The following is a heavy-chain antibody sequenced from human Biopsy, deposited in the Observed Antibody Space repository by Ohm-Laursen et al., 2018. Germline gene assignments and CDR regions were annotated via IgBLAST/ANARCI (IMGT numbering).Heavy chain of an antibody. CDR3: ARDIMNRIAGLVARSDVFDV. CDR2: ISPNSGGT. V-gene: IGHV1-2*02. CDR1: GYAVNDYF. D-gene: IGHD3-16*01. Sequence: ASVKVSCKGSGYAVNDYFLHWLRQAPGQGPEWMGWISPNSGGTNYAQKFQSRVTMTTDTSTSTVYLELRRLISDDTAVYYCARDIMNRIAGLVARSDVFDVWGQGTLVTVSS. J-gene: IGHJ3*01.